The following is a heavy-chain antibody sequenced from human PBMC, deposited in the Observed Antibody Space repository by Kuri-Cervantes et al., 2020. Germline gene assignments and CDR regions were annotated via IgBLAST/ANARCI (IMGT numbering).Heavy chain of an antibody. CDR1: GVSISSSSYY. CDR3: ARGTHGATALDY. D-gene: IGHD1-26*01. J-gene: IGHJ4*02. V-gene: IGHV4-39*07. CDR2: MFYSGSP. Sequence: ESLKISCTVSGVSISSSSYYWGWIRQPPGKGLEWIGTMFYSGSPYLNPSLKSRVTISVDTSKNQFSLKLSSVTAADTAVYYCARGTHGATALDYWGQGTLVTVSS.